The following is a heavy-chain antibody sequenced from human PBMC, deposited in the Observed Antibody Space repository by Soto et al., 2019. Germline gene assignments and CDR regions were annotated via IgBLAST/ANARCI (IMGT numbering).Heavy chain of an antibody. CDR1: GGSISTHC. V-gene: IGHV4-59*11. CDR2: ISYSGST. Sequence: PSETLSLTCTVSGGSISTHCWTWLRQPPGKGLEWIGYISYSGSTYYNPSLKSRVTISADTSRNQFSLKLSSVIAADTAVYYCARADPDASVGYWGQGTLVTVSS. CDR3: ARADPDASVGY. J-gene: IGHJ4*02. D-gene: IGHD3-16*01.